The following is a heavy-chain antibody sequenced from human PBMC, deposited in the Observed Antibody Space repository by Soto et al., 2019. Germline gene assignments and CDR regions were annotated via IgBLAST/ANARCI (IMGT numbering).Heavy chain of an antibody. V-gene: IGHV3-30*18. CDR2: ISYDGTNK. Sequence: PGGSLRLSCEASGFTFRNFGMHWVRQAPGKGLEWVAVISYDGTNKYYADSVKGRFTISRDNSKNTLYLQINSLRAEDTAVYYCAKAVPPFVVVTASDYWGQGTLVTVSS. D-gene: IGHD2-21*02. J-gene: IGHJ4*02. CDR3: AKAVPPFVVVTASDY. CDR1: GFTFRNFG.